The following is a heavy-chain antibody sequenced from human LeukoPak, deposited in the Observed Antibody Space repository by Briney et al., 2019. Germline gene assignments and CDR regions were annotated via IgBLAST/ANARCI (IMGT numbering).Heavy chain of an antibody. CDR2: IYSGGST. V-gene: IGHV3-53*01. Sequence: GPSLRLSCAASGFTVSTYYMTWVRQAPGKGVECLSVIYSGGSTYYADSVKGRFTVSRDNSKNTLYLQLNSLRAEDTAMYYCARGLGYCTSTTCLLPFDYWGQGTLVTVSS. D-gene: IGHD2-2*01. J-gene: IGHJ4*02. CDR1: GFTVSTYY. CDR3: ARGLGYCTSTTCLLPFDY.